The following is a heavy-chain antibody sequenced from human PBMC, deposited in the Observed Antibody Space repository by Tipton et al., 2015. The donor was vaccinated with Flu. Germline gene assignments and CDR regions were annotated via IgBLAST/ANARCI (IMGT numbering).Heavy chain of an antibody. D-gene: IGHD3-10*01. CDR2: IYTTGST. CDR3: ARVKGGWFGSHMGPNWFDP. Sequence: LRLSYDVAGASVSTGAYFWTWIRQPAGRGLEWIGRIYTTGSTDYNPSLKSRVTIFLDTSSNHFSLKLTSVTSADTAVYYCARVKGGWFGSHMGPNWFDPWGQGTLVTVSS. V-gene: IGHV4-61*02. CDR1: GASVSTGAYF. J-gene: IGHJ5*02.